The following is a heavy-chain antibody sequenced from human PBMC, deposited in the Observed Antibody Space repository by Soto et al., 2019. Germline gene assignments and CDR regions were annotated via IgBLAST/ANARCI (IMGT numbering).Heavy chain of an antibody. CDR3: AKRSSSSTFDY. V-gene: IGHV3-23*01. Sequence: PGGSLRLSWAASGFTFSGYAVRWVRQAPGKGLEWVSVISGSDDSTYYADSVKGRFTISRDNSKNTLYLQMNSLRAEDTAVYYCAKRSSSSTFDYWGQGTLVTVSS. D-gene: IGHD6-6*01. CDR2: ISGSDDST. CDR1: GFTFSGYA. J-gene: IGHJ4*02.